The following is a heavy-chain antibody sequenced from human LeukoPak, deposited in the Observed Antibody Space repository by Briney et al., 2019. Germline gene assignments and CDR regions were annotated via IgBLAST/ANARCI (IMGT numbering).Heavy chain of an antibody. V-gene: IGHV3-21*01. Sequence: GGSLRFSCAASGFTFRSYSMNWVRQAPGKGLEWVSSISTSSSYIYYADSVKGRFTISRDNAKNLLYLQMNSLRAEDTAVYHCARDRSTNSYAEYFFDYWGQGTLVTVSS. CDR1: GFTFRSYS. J-gene: IGHJ4*02. CDR2: ISTSSSYI. CDR3: ARDRSTNSYAEYFFDY. D-gene: IGHD3-16*01.